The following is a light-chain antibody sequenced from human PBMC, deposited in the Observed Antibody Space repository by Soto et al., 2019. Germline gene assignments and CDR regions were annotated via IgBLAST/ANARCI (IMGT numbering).Light chain of an antibody. CDR2: SNN. CDR1: SSNIGRNT. Sequence: QSVLTQPPSASGIPGQRVTISCSGGSSNIGRNTVNWYQQLPGTAPKVLIYSNNQRPSGVPDRFSGSKSGTSASLAISGLQSEDEGDYYCAAWDDSLSGLLFGGGTKLTVL. J-gene: IGLJ2*01. V-gene: IGLV1-44*01. CDR3: AAWDDSLSGLL.